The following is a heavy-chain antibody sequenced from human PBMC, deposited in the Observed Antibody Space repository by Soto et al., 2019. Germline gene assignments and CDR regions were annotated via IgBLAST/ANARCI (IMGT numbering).Heavy chain of an antibody. Sequence: QVQLVESGGGVVQPGRSLRLSCAASGFTFSSYGMHWVRRAPGKGLEWVAVISYDGSNKYYADSVKGRFTISRDNSKNTLYLQMNSLRAEDTAVYYCAKSTYNGYPFDYWGQGTLVTVSS. V-gene: IGHV3-30*18. CDR3: AKSTYNGYPFDY. D-gene: IGHD5-12*01. J-gene: IGHJ4*02. CDR1: GFTFSSYG. CDR2: ISYDGSNK.